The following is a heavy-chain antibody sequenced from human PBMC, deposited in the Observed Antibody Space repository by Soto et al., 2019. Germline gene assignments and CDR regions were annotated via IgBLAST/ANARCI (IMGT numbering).Heavy chain of an antibody. CDR3: ARSPLYYYDSSGGFSYYFDY. Sequence: PSETLSLTCTVSGGSISSYYWSWIRQPPGKGLEWIGYIYYSGSTNYNPSLKSRVTISVDTSKNQFSLKLSSVTAADTAVYYCARSPLYYYDSSGGFSYYFDYWGQGTLVTVSS. D-gene: IGHD3-22*01. V-gene: IGHV4-59*08. CDR1: GGSISSYY. CDR2: IYYSGST. J-gene: IGHJ4*02.